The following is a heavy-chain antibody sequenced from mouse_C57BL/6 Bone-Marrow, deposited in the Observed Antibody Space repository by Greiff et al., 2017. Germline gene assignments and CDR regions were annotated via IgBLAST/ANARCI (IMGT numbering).Heavy chain of an antibody. Sequence: QVRLQQSGAELARPGASVKMSCKASGYTFTSYTMHWVKQRPGQGLEWIGYINPSSGYTKYNQKFKDKATLTADKSSSTAYMQLSSLTSEDSAVYYSLRGYFDVWGTGTTGTVSS. J-gene: IGHJ1*03. V-gene: IGHV1-4*01. CDR1: GYTFTSYT. CDR3: LRGYFDV. D-gene: IGHD1-1*01. CDR2: INPSSGYT.